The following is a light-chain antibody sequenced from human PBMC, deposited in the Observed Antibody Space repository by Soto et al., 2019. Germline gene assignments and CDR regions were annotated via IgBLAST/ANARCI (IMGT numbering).Light chain of an antibody. CDR3: QHYNVYPWT. CDR1: QTISSW. J-gene: IGKJ1*01. CDR2: AAS. Sequence: DIQMTQSPSTLSASVGDRVTITCRASQTISSWLACYQQKPGKAPKLLISAASMLQRGVPARFSGSGSGTDFTLSISSLQPDDFATYYCQHYNVYPWTFGQGTKVDIK. V-gene: IGKV1-5*01.